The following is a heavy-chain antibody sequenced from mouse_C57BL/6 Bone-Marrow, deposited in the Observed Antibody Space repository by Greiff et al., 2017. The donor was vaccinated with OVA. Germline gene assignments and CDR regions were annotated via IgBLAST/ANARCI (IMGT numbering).Heavy chain of an antibody. CDR1: GFTFSSYA. CDR3: ARGRYFDY. J-gene: IGHJ2*01. CDR2: ISDGGSYT. V-gene: IGHV5-4*01. Sequence: EVHLVESGGGLVKPGGSLKLSCAASGFTFSSYAMSWVRQTPEKRLEWVATISDGGSYTYYPDNVKGRFTISRDNAKNNLYLQMSHLKSEDTAMYYCARGRYFDYWGQGTTLTVSS.